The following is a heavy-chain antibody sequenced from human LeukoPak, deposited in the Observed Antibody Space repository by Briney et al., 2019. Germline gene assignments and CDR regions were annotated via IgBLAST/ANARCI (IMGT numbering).Heavy chain of an antibody. CDR2: ISAYNGNT. J-gene: IGHJ6*02. Sequence: ASVKVSCKASGYTFTSYGISWVRQAPGQALEWMGWISAYNGNTNYAEKRQGRVTMTTDTSTSTAYMELRSLRSDDTGVYYCARDYSGGDCYSLDYGMDVWGQGTTVTVSS. V-gene: IGHV1-18*01. D-gene: IGHD2-21*02. CDR1: GYTFTSYG. CDR3: ARDYSGGDCYSLDYGMDV.